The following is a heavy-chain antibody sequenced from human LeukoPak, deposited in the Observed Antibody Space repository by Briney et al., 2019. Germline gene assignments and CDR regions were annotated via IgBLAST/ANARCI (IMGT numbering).Heavy chain of an antibody. CDR2: ISSSGNTI. D-gene: IGHD2-8*01. CDR3: AREDVVLVDAVRYYYYGMDV. V-gene: IGHV3-11*01. CDR1: GFTFSDYY. Sequence: GGSLRLSCAASGFTFSDYYMSWTRQAPGKGLEWVSYISSSGNTIYYGDSVKGRFTVSRDNARNTLSLQMSSLRAEDTAVYYCAREDVVLVDAVRYYYYGMDVWGQGTTVTVSS. J-gene: IGHJ6*02.